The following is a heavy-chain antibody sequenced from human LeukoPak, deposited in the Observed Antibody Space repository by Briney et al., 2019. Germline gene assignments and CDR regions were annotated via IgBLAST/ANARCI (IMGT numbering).Heavy chain of an antibody. J-gene: IGHJ4*02. V-gene: IGHV4-61*02. CDR1: GGSISSGSYY. Sequence: PSETLSLTCTVSGGSISSGSYYWSWIRQPAGKGLEWIGRIYTSGSTNYNPSLKSRVTISVDTSKNQFSLKLSSVTATDTAVYYCARDPSLGGGVGYWGQGTLVTVSP. CDR2: IYTSGST. D-gene: IGHD2-15*01. CDR3: ARDPSLGGGVGY.